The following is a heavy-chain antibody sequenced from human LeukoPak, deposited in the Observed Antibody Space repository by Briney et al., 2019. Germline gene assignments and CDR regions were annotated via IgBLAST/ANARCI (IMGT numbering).Heavy chain of an antibody. Sequence: SVKVSCKATGGTFNSYAISWVRQAPGLGLEWMGAIIPIFGTANYAQKFQGRVTITTDEATSTASMDMSSLRSEDTAVYYCARDISGYSYGYSSYKWFDPWGQGTLVTVSS. D-gene: IGHD5-18*01. CDR2: IIPIFGTA. CDR3: ARDISGYSYGYSSYKWFDP. J-gene: IGHJ5*02. V-gene: IGHV1-69*05. CDR1: GGTFNSYA.